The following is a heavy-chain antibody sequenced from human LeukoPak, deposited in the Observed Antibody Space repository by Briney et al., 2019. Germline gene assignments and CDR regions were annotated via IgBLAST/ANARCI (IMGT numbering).Heavy chain of an antibody. V-gene: IGHV3-7*01. J-gene: IGHJ4*02. Sequence: AGGSLRLSCAASGFSFSNHWMSWVRQAPGKGLEWVASINLDGTDKYYVDAVKGRFTISRDNAKNSLFLEMNSLRATDTAVYYCVRNGGSLDYWGQRTLVTVSS. CDR2: INLDGTDK. CDR3: VRNGGSLDY. CDR1: GFSFSNHW. D-gene: IGHD2-15*01.